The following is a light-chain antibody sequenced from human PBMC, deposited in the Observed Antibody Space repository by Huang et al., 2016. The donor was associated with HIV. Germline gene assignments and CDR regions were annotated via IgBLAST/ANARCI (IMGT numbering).Light chain of an antibody. CDR3: QQYVSSPYT. CDR1: QTVSSSY. J-gene: IGKJ2*01. Sequence: IVLTQSPGTLSLSPGERVTLSCRASQTVSSSYLAWYQQKPGQAPRLLVYGASSRATGIPDRFSGSGSGTDFTLTISRLEPEDFAVYYCQQYVSSPYTFGQGTKLEIK. CDR2: GAS. V-gene: IGKV3-20*01.